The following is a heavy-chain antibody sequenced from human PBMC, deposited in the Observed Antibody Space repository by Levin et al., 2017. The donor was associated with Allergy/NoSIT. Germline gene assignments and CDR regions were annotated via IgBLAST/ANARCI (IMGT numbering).Heavy chain of an antibody. CDR1: GFTFSSYG. CDR3: AKPLGIGEAGWLESGLDV. CDR2: ISHDGSNK. V-gene: IGHV3-30*18. J-gene: IGHJ6*04. D-gene: IGHD6-13*01. Sequence: GGCLRLSCAASGFTFSSYGMHWVRQAPGKGLEWVAVISHDGSNKYYADSVKGRFTISRDDSKNTLYLQMNSLRAEDTAVFYCAKPLGIGEAGWLESGLDVWGKGTTVTVSS.